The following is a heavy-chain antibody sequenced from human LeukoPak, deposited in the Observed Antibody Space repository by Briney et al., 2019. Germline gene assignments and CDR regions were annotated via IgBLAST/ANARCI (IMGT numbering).Heavy chain of an antibody. J-gene: IGHJ4*02. D-gene: IGHD3-9*01. CDR3: AKDLSGYSPFDY. Sequence: GGSLRLSCAASGFTFSSYWMSWVRQAPGKGLEWVANIKQDGSEKYYVDSVKGRFTISRDNSKNTLYLQMNSLRAEDTAVYYCAKDLSGYSPFDYWGQGTLVTVSS. V-gene: IGHV3-7*03. CDR2: IKQDGSEK. CDR1: GFTFSSYW.